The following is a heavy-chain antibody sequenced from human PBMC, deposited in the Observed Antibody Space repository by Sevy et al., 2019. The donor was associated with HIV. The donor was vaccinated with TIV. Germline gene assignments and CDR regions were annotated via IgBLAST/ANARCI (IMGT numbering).Heavy chain of an antibody. CDR3: AKVVTQWLVHDAFDI. J-gene: IGHJ3*02. Sequence: GGSLRLSCAASGFRFSSYAMSWVRQAPGKGLEWVSTISGSGDRTYYADSVKGRFTISRDNSKNTLYLQMNSLRAEDTAIYYCAKVVTQWLVHDAFDIWGQGTMVTVSS. V-gene: IGHV3-23*01. CDR1: GFRFSSYA. D-gene: IGHD6-19*01. CDR2: ISGSGDRT.